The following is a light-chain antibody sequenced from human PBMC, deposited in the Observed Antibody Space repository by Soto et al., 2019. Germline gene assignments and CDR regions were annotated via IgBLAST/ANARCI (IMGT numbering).Light chain of an antibody. J-gene: IGLJ1*01. CDR2: DVS. V-gene: IGLV2-8*01. CDR1: SSDVGGYNY. Sequence: QSALTQPPAASGSPGQSVAISCTGTSSDVGGYNYVPWYQQHPGKAPKLMIYDVSKRPTGVPDRVSGSKSGNTASLTVSGLQAEDEADYYCSSYAGTHIVFGTGTKVTVL. CDR3: SSYAGTHIV.